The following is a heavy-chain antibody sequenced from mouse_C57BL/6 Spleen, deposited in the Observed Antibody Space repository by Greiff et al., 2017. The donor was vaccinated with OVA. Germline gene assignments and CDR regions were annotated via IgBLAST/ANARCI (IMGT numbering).Heavy chain of an antibody. CDR3: TVYDYDGYWYFDV. CDR1: GFTFSDAW. J-gene: IGHJ1*03. CDR2: IRNKANNHAT. Sequence: EVKVEESGGGLVQPGGSMKLSCAASGFTFSDAWMDWVRQSPEKGLEWVAEIRNKANNHATYYAESVTGRFTISRDDSKSSVYLQMNSLRAEDTGIYYCTVYDYDGYWYFDVWGTGTTVTVSS. V-gene: IGHV6-6*01. D-gene: IGHD2-4*01.